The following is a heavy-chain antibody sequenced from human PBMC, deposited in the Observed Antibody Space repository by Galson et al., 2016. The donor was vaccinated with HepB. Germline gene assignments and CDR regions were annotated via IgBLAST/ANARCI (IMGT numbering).Heavy chain of an antibody. V-gene: IGHV3-33*01. D-gene: IGHD1-7*01. CDR3: ARDWLELRHYYYMDV. J-gene: IGHJ6*03. CDR1: GFIFSSYG. Sequence: SLRLSCAASGFIFSSYGMHWVRQAPGKGLEWVAVIWYDGSNKYYADSVKGRFTISRDNSKNTLYLQMNRLRAEDTAVYYCARDWLELRHYYYMDVWGKGTTVTVSS. CDR2: IWYDGSNK.